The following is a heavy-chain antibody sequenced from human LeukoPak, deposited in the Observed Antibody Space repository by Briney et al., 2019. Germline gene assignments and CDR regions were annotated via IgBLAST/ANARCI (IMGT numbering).Heavy chain of an antibody. CDR1: GYTFTGYY. V-gene: IGHV1-2*02. CDR3: ARDRVVVVPAASYYYYYYGMDV. Sequence: ASVKVSCKASGYTFTGYYMHWVRQAPGQGLEWMGWINPNSGGTNYAQKFQGRVTITADKSTSTAYMELSSLRSEDTAVYYCARDRVVVVPAASYYYYYYGMDVWGQGTTVTVSS. CDR2: INPNSGGT. J-gene: IGHJ6*02. D-gene: IGHD2-2*01.